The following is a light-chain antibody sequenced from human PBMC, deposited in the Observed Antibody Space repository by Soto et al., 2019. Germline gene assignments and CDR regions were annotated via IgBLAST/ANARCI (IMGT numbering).Light chain of an antibody. J-gene: IGKJ1*01. CDR1: QGISSY. CDR2: AAS. Sequence: DIQLTQSPSFLSASVGDRVTITCRASQGISSYLAWYQQKPGKAPKLLIYAASTLQSGVPSRFSCSVSGTEFPLTFSSLQPKDFATEYCKHLNSYPPCKFCQGTNVEVK. V-gene: IGKV1-9*01. CDR3: KHLNSYPPCK.